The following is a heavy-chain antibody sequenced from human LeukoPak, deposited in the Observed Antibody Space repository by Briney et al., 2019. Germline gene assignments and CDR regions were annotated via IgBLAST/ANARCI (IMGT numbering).Heavy chain of an antibody. CDR1: GGSISSGSYY. V-gene: IGHV4-61*02. J-gene: IGHJ1*01. CDR2: IYTSGST. D-gene: IGHD3-22*01. Sequence: PSQTLSLTCTVSGGSISSGSYYWSWIRQPAGKGLEWIGRIYTSGSTNYNPSLKSRVTISVDTSKNQFSLKLSSVTAADTAVYYCARGEYYYDSSGYYYRYFQHWGQGTLVTVSS. CDR3: ARGEYYYDSSGYYYRYFQH.